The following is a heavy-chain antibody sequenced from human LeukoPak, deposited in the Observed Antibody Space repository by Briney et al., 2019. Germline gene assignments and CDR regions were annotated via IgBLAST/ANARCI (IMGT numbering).Heavy chain of an antibody. CDR1: GGTFISYA. CDR2: IIPIFGTA. Sequence: SVKVSCKASGGTFISYAISWVRQAPGQGLEWMGGIIPIFGTANYAQKFQGRVTITADESTSTAYMELSSLRSEDTAVYYCARDPGAHNWFDPWGQGTLVTVSS. J-gene: IGHJ5*02. CDR3: ARDPGAHNWFDP. V-gene: IGHV1-69*13.